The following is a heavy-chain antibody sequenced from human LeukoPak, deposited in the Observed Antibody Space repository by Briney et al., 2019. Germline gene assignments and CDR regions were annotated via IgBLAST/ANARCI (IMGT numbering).Heavy chain of an antibody. CDR2: IYHSGST. J-gene: IGHJ4*02. V-gene: IGHV4-30-2*01. CDR1: GGSISSGGYY. CDR3: ARGVVVAARGRGHYFDY. Sequence: PSETLSLTCTVSGGSISSGGYYWSWIRQPPGKGLEWIGYIYHSGSTYYNPSLKSRVTISVDRSKNQFSLKLSSVTAADTAVYYCARGVVVAARGRGHYFDYWGQGTLVTVSS. D-gene: IGHD2-15*01.